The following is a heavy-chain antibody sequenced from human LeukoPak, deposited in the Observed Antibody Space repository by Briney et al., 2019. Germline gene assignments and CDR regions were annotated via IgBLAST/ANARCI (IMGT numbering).Heavy chain of an antibody. Sequence: GASVKVSCKASGYTFTSYGISWVRQAPGQGLEWMGWISAYNGSTNYAQKLQGRVTTTTDTSTSTAYMELRSLRSDDTAVYYCARAGFWAARMGWYFDLWGRGTLVTVSS. CDR3: ARAGFWAARMGWYFDL. D-gene: IGHD6-6*01. J-gene: IGHJ2*01. CDR2: ISAYNGST. CDR1: GYTFTSYG. V-gene: IGHV1-18*01.